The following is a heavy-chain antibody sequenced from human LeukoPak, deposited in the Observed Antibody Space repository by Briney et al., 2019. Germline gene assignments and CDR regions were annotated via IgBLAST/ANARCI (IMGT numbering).Heavy chain of an antibody. CDR2: IKRDGSEK. D-gene: IGHD6-6*01. CDR1: EFTFSTYW. J-gene: IGHJ5*02. Sequence: GGSLRLSCAASEFTFSTYWMSWVRQAPGKGLEWVANIKRDGSEKYYVDSVRGRFTISRDNAKNSLYLQMNSLRAEDTAVYYCARDGVYSTSSADLWGQGTLVTVSS. V-gene: IGHV3-7*01. CDR3: ARDGVYSTSSADL.